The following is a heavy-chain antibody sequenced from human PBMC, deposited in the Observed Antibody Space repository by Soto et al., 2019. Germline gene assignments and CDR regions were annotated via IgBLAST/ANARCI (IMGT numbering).Heavy chain of an antibody. D-gene: IGHD1-7*01. CDR2: IWYDGSNK. V-gene: IGHV3-33*01. CDR3: ARDSMTGTTDWFDP. CDR1: GFTFSSYG. J-gene: IGHJ5*02. Sequence: GGSLRLSCAASGFTFSSYGMHWVRQAPGKGLEWVAVIWYDGSNKYYADSVKGRFTISRDNSKNTLYLQMNSLGAEDTAVYYCARDSMTGTTDWFDPWGQGTLVTVSS.